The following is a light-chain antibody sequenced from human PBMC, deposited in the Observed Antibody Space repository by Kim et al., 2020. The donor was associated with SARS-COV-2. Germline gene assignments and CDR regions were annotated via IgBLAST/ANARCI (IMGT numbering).Light chain of an antibody. CDR2: LNSDGSH. CDR3: QTWGTGIYWV. V-gene: IGLV4-69*01. Sequence: QPVLTQSPSASASLGASVKPTCTLSSGHSSYAIAWHQQQPEKGPRYLMKLNSDGSHSKGDGIPDRFSGSSSGAERYLTISSLQSEDEADYYCQTWGTGIYWVFGGGTQLTVL. J-gene: IGLJ3*02. CDR1: SGHSSYA.